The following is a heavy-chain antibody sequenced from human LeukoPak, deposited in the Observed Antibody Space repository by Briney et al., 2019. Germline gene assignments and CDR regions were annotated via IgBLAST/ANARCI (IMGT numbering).Heavy chain of an antibody. CDR1: GYTFTSYD. CDR2: MNPNSGNT. Sequence: ASVKVSCKATGYTFTSYDINWVRQATGQGLEWMGWMNPNSGNTGYAQKFQGRVTITRNTSISTAYMELSSLRSEDTAVYYCASHYYDSSGYYYHNWGQGTLVTVSS. D-gene: IGHD3-22*01. J-gene: IGHJ4*02. V-gene: IGHV1-8*03. CDR3: ASHYYDSSGYYYHN.